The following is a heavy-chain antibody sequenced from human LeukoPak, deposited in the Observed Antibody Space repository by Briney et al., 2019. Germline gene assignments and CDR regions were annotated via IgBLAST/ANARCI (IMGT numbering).Heavy chain of an antibody. CDR3: SRGSDESKTGDY. CDR1: GGSFSHYY. J-gene: IGHJ4*02. Sequence: SETLSLTCAIYGGSFSHYYWSWIRQPPGKGLEWVGEIHPSGSTSFNPSLESRVSISKDTSKNQFSLKLTSVTAADTAVYYCSRGSDESKTGDYWGQGTLVTDSS. V-gene: IGHV4-34*01. D-gene: IGHD6-25*01. CDR2: IHPSGST.